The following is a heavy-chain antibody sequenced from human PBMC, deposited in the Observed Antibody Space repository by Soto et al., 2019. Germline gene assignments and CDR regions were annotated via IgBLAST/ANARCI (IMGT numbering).Heavy chain of an antibody. Sequence: PSETLSLTCAVSGGSISSSNWWSWVRQTPGKGLEWIGEIYHSGSTNYNPSLKSRVTISVDKSKNQFSLKLSSVTAADTAVYYCASEVATTGRSYYYYYGMDVWGQGTTVTVSS. D-gene: IGHD5-12*01. CDR3: ASEVATTGRSYYYYYGMDV. CDR2: IYHSGST. J-gene: IGHJ6*02. CDR1: GGSISSSNW. V-gene: IGHV4-4*02.